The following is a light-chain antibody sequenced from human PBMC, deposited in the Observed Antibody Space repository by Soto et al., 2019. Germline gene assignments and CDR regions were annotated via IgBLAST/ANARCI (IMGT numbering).Light chain of an antibody. J-gene: IGKJ3*01. CDR2: DTS. CDR3: QQYGASPFT. Sequence: EIVLTQSPATLSLSPGERATLSCKASQSVNIYLAWYQQKPGQAPRLLIYDTSDRATGVPARFSGSGSGTDFTLTISSLESEDFAVYYCQQYGASPFTFGPGTRVEI. V-gene: IGKV3-11*01. CDR1: QSVNIY.